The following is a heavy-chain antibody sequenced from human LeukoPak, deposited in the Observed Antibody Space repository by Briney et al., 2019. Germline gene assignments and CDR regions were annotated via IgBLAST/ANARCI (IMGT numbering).Heavy chain of an antibody. D-gene: IGHD3-22*01. CDR2: INPNSGGT. J-gene: IGHJ6*02. V-gene: IGHV1-2*02. Sequence: GASVKVSCKASGYTFTGYYMHWVRQAPGQGLEWMGWINPNSGGTNYAQKFQGRVTMTRDTSISTAYMELSRLRSDDTAVYYRARDTYYYDSSGYYYYHYGMDVWGQGTTVTVSS. CDR3: ARDTYYYDSSGYYYYHYGMDV. CDR1: GYTFTGYY.